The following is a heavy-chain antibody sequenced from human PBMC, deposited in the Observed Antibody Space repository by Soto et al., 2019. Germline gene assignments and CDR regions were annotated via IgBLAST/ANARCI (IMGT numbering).Heavy chain of an antibody. CDR2: IRSKPYDGTT. D-gene: IGHD3-22*01. CDR3: AKKLSSGGYYYGPGEY. V-gene: IGHV3-49*05. Sequence: KPGGSLRLSCTASGFTFGDYAMSWFRQAPGKGLEWVGFIRSKPYDGTTEYAASAKGRFTISRDDSKSIAYLQMNSLRAEDTAVYYCAKKLSSGGYYYGPGEYWGQGTLVTVSS. CDR1: GFTFGDYA. J-gene: IGHJ4*02.